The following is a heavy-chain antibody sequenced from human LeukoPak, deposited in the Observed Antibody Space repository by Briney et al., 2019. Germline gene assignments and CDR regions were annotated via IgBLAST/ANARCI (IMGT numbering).Heavy chain of an antibody. V-gene: IGHV5-51*01. Sequence: PGESLKISCKGSGYSFSNYWIGWVRQMPGKGLEWMGIIYPGDSNTRYSPSFQGQVTISADKSLSTAYLQWTSLKASDTAIYYCARQPLVRDCGGDCEFDYWGQGTLVTVSS. CDR2: IYPGDSNT. CDR1: GYSFSNYW. J-gene: IGHJ4*02. D-gene: IGHD2-21*02. CDR3: ARQPLVRDCGGDCEFDY.